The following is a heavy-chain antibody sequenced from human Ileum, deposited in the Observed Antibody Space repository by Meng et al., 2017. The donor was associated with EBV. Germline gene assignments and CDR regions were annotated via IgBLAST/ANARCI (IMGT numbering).Heavy chain of an antibody. J-gene: IGHJ4*02. Sequence: QVQLQQWGAGLLNPSETLSLTCAVYGGYFSGYYRTWIRQPPGKGLEWIGEINHSGSTNYNPSLKSRGTISVDKNQFSLKLSSVTAADTAVYYCARGFYTYGSSCFDYWGQGTLVTVSS. V-gene: IGHV4-34*01. D-gene: IGHD6-13*01. CDR1: GGYFSGYY. CDR2: INHSGST. CDR3: ARGFYTYGSSCFDY.